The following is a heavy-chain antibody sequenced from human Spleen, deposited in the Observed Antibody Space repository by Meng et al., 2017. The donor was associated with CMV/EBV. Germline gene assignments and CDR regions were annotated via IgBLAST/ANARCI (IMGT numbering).Heavy chain of an antibody. CDR2: IVPLHGIA. J-gene: IGHJ4*02. CDR3: ARTEHYDYSGYYVPNFDF. D-gene: IGHD3-22*01. Sequence: FSVYAISWVRQAPGQRLEWMGGIVPLHGIAHSAQNFQDRITITADTSTTTAYMELSSLRSDDTAVYYCARTEHYDYSGYYVPNFDFWGRGTLVTVSS. CDR1: FSVYA. V-gene: IGHV1-69*10.